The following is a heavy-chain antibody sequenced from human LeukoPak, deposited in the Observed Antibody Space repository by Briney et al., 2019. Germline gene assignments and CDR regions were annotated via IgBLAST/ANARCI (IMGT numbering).Heavy chain of an antibody. CDR3: ARGNIAAAGTN. V-gene: IGHV1-2*06. CDR2: INPNSGGT. Sequence: GAAVKVSCKASGYTFTGYYMHWVRQAPGQGLEWMGRINPNSGGTNYAQKFQGRVTMTRDTSISTAYMELRRLRSDDTAVYYCARGNIAAAGTNWGQGTLVTVSS. CDR1: GYTFTGYY. D-gene: IGHD6-13*01. J-gene: IGHJ4*02.